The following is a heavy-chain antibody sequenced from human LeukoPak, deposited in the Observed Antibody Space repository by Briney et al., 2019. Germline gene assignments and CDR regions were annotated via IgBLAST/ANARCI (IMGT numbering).Heavy chain of an antibody. Sequence: PGGSLRLSCAASGFTFSDYYMSWLRQAPGKGLEWVSYISSSGSTIYYADSVKGRFTISRDNAKNSLYLQMNSLRAEDTAVYYCARSSGSYLAYFDYWGQGTLVTVSS. D-gene: IGHD1-26*01. J-gene: IGHJ4*02. V-gene: IGHV3-11*01. CDR1: GFTFSDYY. CDR2: ISSSGSTI. CDR3: ARSSGSYLAYFDY.